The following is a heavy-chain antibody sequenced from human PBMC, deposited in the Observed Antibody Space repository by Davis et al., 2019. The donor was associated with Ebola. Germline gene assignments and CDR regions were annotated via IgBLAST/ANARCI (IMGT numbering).Heavy chain of an antibody. V-gene: IGHV3-73*01. Sequence: GESLKISCAASGFTFSSSAMHWVRQASGKGREWVGRIRSKANSYATAYAASVKGRFTISRDDSKNTAYLQMNSLKTEDTAVYYCTQTVATIDYWGQGTLVTVSS. D-gene: IGHD5-12*01. CDR2: IRSKANSYAT. CDR3: TQTVATIDY. CDR1: GFTFSSSA. J-gene: IGHJ4*02.